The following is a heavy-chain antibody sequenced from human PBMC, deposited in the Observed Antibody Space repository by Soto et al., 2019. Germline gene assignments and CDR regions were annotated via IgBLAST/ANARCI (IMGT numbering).Heavy chain of an antibody. CDR2: IYYSGST. CDR3: ARVSVRGVPGDYYYGMDV. Sequence: PSETLSLTCTVSGGSISSGGYYWSWIRQHPGKGLEWIGYIYYSGSTYYNPSLKSRVTISVDTSKNQFPLKLSAVTAADTAVYYCARVSVRGVPGDYYYGMDVWGQGTTVTVSS. D-gene: IGHD3-10*01. J-gene: IGHJ6*02. CDR1: GGSISSGGYY. V-gene: IGHV4-31*03.